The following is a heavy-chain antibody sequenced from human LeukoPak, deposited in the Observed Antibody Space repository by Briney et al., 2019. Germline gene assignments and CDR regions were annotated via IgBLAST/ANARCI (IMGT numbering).Heavy chain of an antibody. Sequence: ASVKVSCKASGGTFSSYAISWVRQAPGQGLEWMGGITPIFGTANYARKFQGRVTITADESTSTAYMELSSLRSEDTAVYYCARGRTTVTTGLDAFDIWGQGTMVTVSS. D-gene: IGHD4-17*01. CDR2: ITPIFGTA. V-gene: IGHV1-69*13. CDR1: GGTFSSYA. CDR3: ARGRTTVTTGLDAFDI. J-gene: IGHJ3*02.